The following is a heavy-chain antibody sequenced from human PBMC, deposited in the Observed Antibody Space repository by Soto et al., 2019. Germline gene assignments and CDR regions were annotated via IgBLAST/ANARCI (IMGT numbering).Heavy chain of an antibody. D-gene: IGHD3-22*01. V-gene: IGHV1-18*01. CDR1: GYTFTRNG. Sequence: GASVKVSCKTSGYTFTRNGISWVRQAPGQGLEWMGWISPKSGNIKYAQKFQGRVIMTTDTSTSTAYMELRSLRSDDTAVYYCVKDRDSNSWPSRDVWGPGTTVTGSS. J-gene: IGHJ6*02. CDR2: ISPKSGNI. CDR3: VKDRDSNSWPSRDV.